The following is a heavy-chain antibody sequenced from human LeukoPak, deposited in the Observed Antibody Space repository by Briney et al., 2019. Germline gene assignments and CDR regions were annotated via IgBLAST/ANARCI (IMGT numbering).Heavy chain of an antibody. CDR1: GYSFTSSW. CDR2: IFPADSDT. V-gene: IGHV5-51*01. J-gene: IGHJ5*02. CDR3: ARLSGGSP. Sequence: AGESLKISCQASGYSFTSSWIGWVRQMPGKGLEWMGTIFPADSDTRYSPSFQGQVTISVDKSNNTAYLQWSSLKGSDTAIYYCARLSGGSPWGQGTLVTVSS. D-gene: IGHD2-15*01.